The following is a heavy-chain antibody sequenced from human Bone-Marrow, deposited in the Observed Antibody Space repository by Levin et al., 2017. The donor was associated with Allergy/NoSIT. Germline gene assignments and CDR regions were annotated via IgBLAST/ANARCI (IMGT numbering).Heavy chain of an antibody. Sequence: GASVKVSCEGSGYSFPNYWIGWVRQMPGKGLEWMGIIFPGDSDTRYSPSFQSQVTISADKSINTAYLQWNSLRASDTAIYYCVRQLWGRTWRNAVTTFGPGFWGQGTLVTVSS. D-gene: IGHD3-10*02. CDR2: IFPGDSDT. CDR3: VRQLWGRTWRNAVTTFGPGF. CDR1: GYSFPNYW. J-gene: IGHJ4*02. V-gene: IGHV5-51*01.